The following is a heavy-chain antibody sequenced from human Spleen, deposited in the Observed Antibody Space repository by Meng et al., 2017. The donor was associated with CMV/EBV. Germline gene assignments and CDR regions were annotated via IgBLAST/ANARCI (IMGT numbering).Heavy chain of an antibody. CDR1: GGSLSSGDYY. J-gene: IGHJ4*02. V-gene: IGHV4-30-4*08. CDR2: IYYSGST. CDR3: AREGYDSSGYLDY. D-gene: IGHD3-22*01. Sequence: QVQLQESGPGLVKPSQXLSLTCTVSGGSLSSGDYYWSWIRQPPGKGLEWIGYIYYSGSTYHNPSLKSRVTISVDTSKNQFSLKLISVTAADTAVYYCAREGYDSSGYLDYWGQGTLVTVSS.